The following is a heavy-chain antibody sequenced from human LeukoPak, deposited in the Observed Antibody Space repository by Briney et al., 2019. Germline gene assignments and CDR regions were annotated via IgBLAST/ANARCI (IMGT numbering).Heavy chain of an antibody. CDR1: GASITSYY. Sequence: KTSETLSLTCTVSGASITSYYWTWIRQPPGKGLEWIGYIHYSGSTNYNPSLKSRVTISVDTSKNQFSLKLSSVTAADTAVYYCARDLRAACWGQGTLVTVSS. CDR3: ARDLRAAC. D-gene: IGHD3-16*01. CDR2: IHYSGST. J-gene: IGHJ4*02. V-gene: IGHV4-59*01.